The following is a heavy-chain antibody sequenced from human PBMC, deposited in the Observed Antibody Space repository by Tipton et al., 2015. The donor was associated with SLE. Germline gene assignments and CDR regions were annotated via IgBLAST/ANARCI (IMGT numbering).Heavy chain of an antibody. CDR1: GFTFSSYA. V-gene: IGHV3-30-3*01. CDR3: TRDPSPGPYSSGGPLSY. J-gene: IGHJ4*02. CDR2: ISYDGSNK. D-gene: IGHD6-19*01. Sequence: SLRLSCAASGFTFSSYAMHWVRQAPGKGLEWVAVISYDGSNKYYADSVKGRFTISRDNSKNTLYLQMNSLKTEDTAVYYCTRDPSPGPYSSGGPLSYWGQGTLVTVSS.